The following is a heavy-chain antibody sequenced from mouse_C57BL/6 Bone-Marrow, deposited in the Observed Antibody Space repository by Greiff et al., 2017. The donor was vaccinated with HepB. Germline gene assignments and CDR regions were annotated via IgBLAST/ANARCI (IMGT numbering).Heavy chain of an antibody. Sequence: EVQVVESGPELVKPGASVKMSCKASGYTFTDYNMHWVKQSHGKSLEWIGYINPNNGGTSYNQKFKGKATLTVNKSSSTAYMEIRSLTSEDSAVYYCARILGSYRDYFDYWGQGTTLTVSS. V-gene: IGHV1-22*01. J-gene: IGHJ2*01. D-gene: IGHD1-1*02. CDR2: INPNNGGT. CDR3: ARILGSYRDYFDY. CDR1: GYTFTDYN.